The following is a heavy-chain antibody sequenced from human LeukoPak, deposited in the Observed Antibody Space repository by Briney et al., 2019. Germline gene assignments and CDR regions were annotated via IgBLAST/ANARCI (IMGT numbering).Heavy chain of an antibody. V-gene: IGHV3-23*01. D-gene: IGHD6-13*01. CDR2: ISGGGGTT. CDR3: AKSRHSSSWFDAFDI. J-gene: IGHJ3*02. CDR1: GFTFSSCA. Sequence: PGGSLRLSCAASGFTFSSCAMSWVRQAPGKGLEWVSAISGGGGTTSYADSVKGRFTISRDNSKNTLYLQMNSLRAEDTAVYYCAKSRHSSSWFDAFDIGGRGPMVTVSS.